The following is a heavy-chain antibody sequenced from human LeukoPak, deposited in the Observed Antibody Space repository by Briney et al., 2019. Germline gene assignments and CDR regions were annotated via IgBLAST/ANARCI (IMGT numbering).Heavy chain of an antibody. CDR1: GFTFSSHA. V-gene: IGHV3-23*01. D-gene: IGHD3-22*01. Sequence: PGGSLRLSCAASGFTFSSHAMSWVRQAPGKGLEWVSAISGSGGSTYYADSVKGRFTISRDNSKNTLYLQMNSLRAEDTAVYYCAKSLKPYYDSSGYYTGFFDYWGQGTLVTVSS. J-gene: IGHJ4*02. CDR2: ISGSGGST. CDR3: AKSLKPYYDSSGYYTGFFDY.